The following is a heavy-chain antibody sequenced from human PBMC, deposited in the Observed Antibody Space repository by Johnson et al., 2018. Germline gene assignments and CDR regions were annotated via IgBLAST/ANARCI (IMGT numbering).Heavy chain of an antibody. V-gene: IGHV4-61*02. CDR3: ARVAYRDEGFDY. CDR1: GGSISSGSY. CDR2: IYSDGSP. Sequence: QVQLQESGPGLVKHSQTLSLTCTVSGGSISSGSYWSWIRQPAGKGLAGIGRIYSDGSPTYNPSPKGRVTISLDTSKNHSSLKVSSGTAAETALYYCARVAYRDEGFDYWGQGTLVTVSS. J-gene: IGHJ4*02. D-gene: IGHD4-17*01.